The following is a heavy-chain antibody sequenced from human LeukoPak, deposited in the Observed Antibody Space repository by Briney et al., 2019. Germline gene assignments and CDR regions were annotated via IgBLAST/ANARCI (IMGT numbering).Heavy chain of an antibody. V-gene: IGHV4-34*01. CDR1: GGSSSGYY. CDR2: INHSGST. D-gene: IGHD3-22*01. CDR3: ARGSGSGYYGYFDY. J-gene: IGHJ4*02. Sequence: SETLSLTCAVYGGSSSGYYWSWIRQPPGKGLEWIGEINHSGSTDYNPSLKSRVTISVDTSKNQFSLKLSSVTAADTAVYYCARGSGSGYYGYFDYWGQGTLVTVSS.